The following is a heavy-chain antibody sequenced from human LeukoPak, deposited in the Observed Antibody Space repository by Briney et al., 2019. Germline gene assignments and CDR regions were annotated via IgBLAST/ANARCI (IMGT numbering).Heavy chain of an antibody. J-gene: IGHJ6*02. CDR3: ARGGGLDV. Sequence: GGSLRLSCAASGFTFSKAWMNWARQAPGKGLEWVASINHNGNVNYYVDSVKGRFTISRDNAKNSLYLQMSNLRAEDTAVYFCARGGGLDVWGQGATVTVSS. V-gene: IGHV3-7*03. CDR2: INHNGNVN. D-gene: IGHD3-16*01. CDR1: GFTFSKAW.